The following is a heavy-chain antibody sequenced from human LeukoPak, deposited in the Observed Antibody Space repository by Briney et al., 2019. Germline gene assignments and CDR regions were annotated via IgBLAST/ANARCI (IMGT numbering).Heavy chain of an antibody. Sequence: PSETLSLTCAVYGGSFSGYYWSWIRQPPGKGLEWIGEINHSGSTNYNPSRKSRVTISVDTSKNQFSLKLSSVTAADTAVYYCARHCHSSGWYGWADNWFDPWGQGTLVTVSS. CDR1: GGSFSGYY. V-gene: IGHV4-34*01. D-gene: IGHD6-19*01. CDR3: ARHCHSSGWYGWADNWFDP. J-gene: IGHJ5*02. CDR2: INHSGST.